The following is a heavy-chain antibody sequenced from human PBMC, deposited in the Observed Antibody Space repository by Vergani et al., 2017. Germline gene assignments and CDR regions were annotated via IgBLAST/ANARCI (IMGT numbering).Heavy chain of an antibody. Sequence: QVQLQESGPGLVKPSQTLSLTCTVSGGSISSYSWSWIRQPPGKGLEWIGYIYHSGSTYYNPSLKSRVTISVDRSKNQFSLKLSSVTAADTAVYYCARATYGDIHDPYYFDYWGQGTLVTVSS. J-gene: IGHJ4*02. CDR2: IYHSGST. V-gene: IGHV4-30-2*01. CDR3: ARATYGDIHDPYYFDY. CDR1: GGSISSYS. D-gene: IGHD4-17*01.